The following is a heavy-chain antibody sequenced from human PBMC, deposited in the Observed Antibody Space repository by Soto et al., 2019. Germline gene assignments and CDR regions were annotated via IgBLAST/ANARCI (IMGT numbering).Heavy chain of an antibody. J-gene: IGHJ4*02. CDR1: GGSINNGAYY. CDR2: IYYSGST. D-gene: IGHD6-6*01. V-gene: IGHV4-31*03. Sequence: PSETLSLTCTVSGGSINNGAYYWTWIRQHPGKGLEWIGYIYYSGSTYYNPSLKSRVTMSLDTSQNQFSLRLSSVTAADTAVYFCARGLTMAALGQIDFWGQGALVTVSS. CDR3: ARGLTMAALGQIDF.